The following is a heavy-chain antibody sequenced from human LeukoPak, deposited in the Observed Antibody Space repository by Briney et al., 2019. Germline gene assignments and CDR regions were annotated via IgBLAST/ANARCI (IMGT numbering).Heavy chain of an antibody. CDR1: GGTFSSYA. J-gene: IGHJ4*02. D-gene: IGHD1-26*01. CDR2: IIPIFGTA. CDR3: ARVPLGQWELPDY. V-gene: IGHV1-69*13. Sequence: SVTVSCKASGGTFSSYAISWVRQAPGQGLEWMGGIIPIFGTANYAQKFQGRVTITADESTSTAYMELSSLRSEDTAVYYCARVPLGQWELPDYWGQGTLVTVSS.